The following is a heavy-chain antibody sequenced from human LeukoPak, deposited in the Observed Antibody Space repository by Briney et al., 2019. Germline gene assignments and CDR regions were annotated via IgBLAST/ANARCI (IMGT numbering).Heavy chain of an antibody. V-gene: IGHV3-23*01. J-gene: IGHJ4*02. D-gene: IGHD3-22*01. Sequence: GGSLRLSCAASGFTFSSSAMSWVRQAPGKGLEWVSGITITSGSTYYADSVKGRFTISRDNSKNTLYLQMNSLRAEDTAVYYCAKGTHYDSSGYPFDYWGQGTLVTVSS. CDR3: AKGTHYDSSGYPFDY. CDR1: GFTFSSSA. CDR2: ITITSGST.